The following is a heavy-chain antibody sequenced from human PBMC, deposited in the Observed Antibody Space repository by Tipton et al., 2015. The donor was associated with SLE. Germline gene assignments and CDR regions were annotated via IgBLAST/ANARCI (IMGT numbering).Heavy chain of an antibody. CDR1: SASISDNY. CDR2: VFDSGNT. D-gene: IGHD2-8*01. Sequence: TLSLTCTVSSASISDNYWGWIRQLPGKGLEWMGSVFDSGNTYHNPSLKSRVTISVDLAKNQFSLRLTSVTAADTAVYYCARGMLTWRGAIIGVDVWGQGTTVNVSS. CDR3: ARGMLTWRGAIIGVDV. V-gene: IGHV4-38-2*02. J-gene: IGHJ6*02.